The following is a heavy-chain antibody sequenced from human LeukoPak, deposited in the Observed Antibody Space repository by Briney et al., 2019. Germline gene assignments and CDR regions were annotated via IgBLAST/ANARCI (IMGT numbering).Heavy chain of an antibody. V-gene: IGHV4-59*12. Sequence: SSETLSLTCTVSGGSISSYYWSWLRQPPGKGLEWIGYIYYSGSTNYNPSLESRVTISVDTSKNQFSLKLSSVTAADTAVYYCASAPDFSLSLDYWGQGTLVTVSS. CDR3: ASAPDFSLSLDY. J-gene: IGHJ4*02. CDR1: GGSISSYY. CDR2: IYYSGST. D-gene: IGHD2/OR15-2a*01.